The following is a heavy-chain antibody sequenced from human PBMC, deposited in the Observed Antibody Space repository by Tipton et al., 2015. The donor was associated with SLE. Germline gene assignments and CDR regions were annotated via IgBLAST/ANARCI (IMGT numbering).Heavy chain of an antibody. J-gene: IGHJ4*02. CDR1: GFSISSGHY. D-gene: IGHD3-22*01. V-gene: IGHV4-38-2*02. CDR3: ARHDYDDNGYYMHYFDY. Sequence: TLSLTCTVSGFSISSGHYWGWIRQSPGKGLEWIGSIPHSGNTYYNPSLQSRVSMSVDTSKNQVLVRLNSVTAADTAVYYCARHDYDDNGYYMHYFDYWGQGTLVTVSS. CDR2: IPHSGNT.